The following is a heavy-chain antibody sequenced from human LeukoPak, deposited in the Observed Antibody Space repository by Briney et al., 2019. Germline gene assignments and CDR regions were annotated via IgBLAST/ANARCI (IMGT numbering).Heavy chain of an antibody. D-gene: IGHD1-26*01. J-gene: IGHJ4*02. Sequence: GGSLRLSCAASGFTFSSCAMSWVRQAPGKGLEWVSAISGSGGSTYYADSVKGRFTISRDNSKHTLYLQMNSLRAEDTAVYYCAKGGSYHYFDYWGQGTLVTVSS. CDR3: AKGGSYHYFDY. V-gene: IGHV3-23*01. CDR1: GFTFSSCA. CDR2: ISGSGGST.